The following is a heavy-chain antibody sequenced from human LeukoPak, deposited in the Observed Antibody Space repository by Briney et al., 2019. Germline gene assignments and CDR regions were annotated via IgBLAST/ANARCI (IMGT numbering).Heavy chain of an antibody. Sequence: PGGSLRLSCAASGFTFSSYWMHWVRKAPGKGLVWVSRIDSDGSRTTYADSVKGRSTISRDNANNRLYFQMNSLRAEDTAVYYCARGWGADTNWYAAGFDPWGQGTRVTVSS. CDR3: ARGWGADTNWYAAGFDP. V-gene: IGHV3-74*01. D-gene: IGHD2-8*01. CDR1: GFTFSSYW. J-gene: IGHJ5*02. CDR2: IDSDGSRT.